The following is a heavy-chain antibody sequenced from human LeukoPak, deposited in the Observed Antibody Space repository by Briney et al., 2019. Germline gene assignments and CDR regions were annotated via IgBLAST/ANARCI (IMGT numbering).Heavy chain of an antibody. CDR1: GFTFSDYD. D-gene: IGHD1-26*01. CDR2: ISGSGSTI. Sequence: GGSLRLSCAASGFTFSDYDMSWIRQAPGKRLELVSSISGSGSTIYYADSVQGRFTISRDNAKNSLYLQMSSLRAEDTAVYYCAERGAEVGATVAPGDYWGQGTLVTVSS. V-gene: IGHV3-11*01. CDR3: AERGAEVGATVAPGDY. J-gene: IGHJ4*02.